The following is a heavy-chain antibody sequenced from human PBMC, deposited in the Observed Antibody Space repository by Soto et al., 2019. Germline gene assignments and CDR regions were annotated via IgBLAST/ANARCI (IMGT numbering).Heavy chain of an antibody. CDR3: ARGDDYGGNSAYYYYGMDV. CDR1: GGSISSGDYY. J-gene: IGHJ6*02. D-gene: IGHD4-17*01. Sequence: SETLSLTCAVSGGSISSGDYYWSWIRQPPGKGLEWIGYIYYSGSTYYNPSLKSRVTISVDTSKNQFSLKLSSVTAADTAVYYCARGDDYGGNSAYYYYGMDVWGQGTTVTVSS. CDR2: IYYSGST. V-gene: IGHV4-30-4*01.